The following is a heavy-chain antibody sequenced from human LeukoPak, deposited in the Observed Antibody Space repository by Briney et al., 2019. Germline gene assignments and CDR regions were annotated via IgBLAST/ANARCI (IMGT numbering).Heavy chain of an antibody. CDR2: IYPGDSDT. CDR3: ARHRRGYSGYVDY. V-gene: IGHV5-51*01. J-gene: IGHJ4*02. Sequence: GESLKISCKGSGYSFTSYWIGWVRQMLGKGLEWMGIIYPGDSDTRYSPSLQGRVTMSADKSISTAYLQWSSLKASDTAMYYCARHRRGYSGYVDYWGQGTLVTVSS. CDR1: GYSFTSYW. D-gene: IGHD5-12*01.